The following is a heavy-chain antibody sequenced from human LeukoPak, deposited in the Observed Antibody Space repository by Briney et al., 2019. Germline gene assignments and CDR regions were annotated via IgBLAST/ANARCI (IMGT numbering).Heavy chain of an antibody. CDR3: ARNTETAIPLPYYFDY. CDR1: GYTFTSYA. J-gene: IGHJ4*02. Sequence: GASVKVSCEASGYTFTSYAIHWVRHDPGKRREYMGWINTGNGNTKYSQRFQGRVTITRDTSASTAYMDLSSLRSEDTAVYYCARNTETAIPLPYYFDYWGQGTLVTVSS. D-gene: IGHD2-21*02. V-gene: IGHV1-3*04. CDR2: INTGNGNT.